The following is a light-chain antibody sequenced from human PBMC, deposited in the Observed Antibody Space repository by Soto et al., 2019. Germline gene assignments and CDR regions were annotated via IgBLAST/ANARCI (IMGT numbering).Light chain of an antibody. CDR2: DVS. Sequence: IVLTHSPATLSLSPLKIATLSCSSSQNISSYLIWYQQKPGQAPRLLIYDVSNRATGIPARFSGSGSGTDFSLTISSLEPEDFAVYYCQQRSHWPRTFGQGTKVDIK. CDR1: QNISSY. CDR3: QQRSHWPRT. V-gene: IGKV3-11*01. J-gene: IGKJ1*01.